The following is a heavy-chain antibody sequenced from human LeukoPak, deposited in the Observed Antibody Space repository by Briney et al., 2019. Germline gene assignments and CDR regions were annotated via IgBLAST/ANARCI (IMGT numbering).Heavy chain of an antibody. CDR2: INPNSGDT. CDR3: ARRFGELLSHAFDI. V-gene: IGHV1-2*02. Sequence: GASVKVSCKASGYIFTGYYIHWVRQAPGQGLEWMGWINPNSGDTKYAQKFQGRVTITRNTSISTAYMELSSLRSEDTAVYYCARRFGELLSHAFDIWGQGTMVTVSS. CDR1: GYIFTGYY. J-gene: IGHJ3*02. D-gene: IGHD3-10*01.